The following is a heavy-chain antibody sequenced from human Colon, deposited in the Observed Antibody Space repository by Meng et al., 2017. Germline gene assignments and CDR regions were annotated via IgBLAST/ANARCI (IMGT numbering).Heavy chain of an antibody. CDR1: GDSISSGNHY. D-gene: IGHD3-22*01. V-gene: IGHV4-31*03. Sequence: QVQLQKWGAGLLKPSQTLSLTCTVSGDSISSGNHYWSWSRQHPGKGLEWIGYFYFSGNTYYNPSLKSRVTISVDTSKNQFSLNLRSVTAADTAVYYCARYYYDSSGVTYFDPWGQGTLVTVSS. J-gene: IGHJ5*02. CDR2: FYFSGNT. CDR3: ARYYYDSSGVTYFDP.